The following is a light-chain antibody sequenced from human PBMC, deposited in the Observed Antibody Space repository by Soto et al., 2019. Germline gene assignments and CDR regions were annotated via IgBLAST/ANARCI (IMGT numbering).Light chain of an antibody. Sequence: EIVMTQSPATLSVSPGERATLSCRASQSVSSKLAWYQQKPGQAPRLLIYDASTRATGIPARFSGSGSGTEFTLTISSLQSEYFADYYCQQYNNWPPVYTFGQGTKLEIK. J-gene: IGKJ2*01. V-gene: IGKV3D-15*01. CDR1: QSVSSK. CDR3: QQYNNWPPVYT. CDR2: DAS.